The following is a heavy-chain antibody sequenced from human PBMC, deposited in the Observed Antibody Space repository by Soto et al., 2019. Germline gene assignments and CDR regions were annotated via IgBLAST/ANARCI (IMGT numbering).Heavy chain of an antibody. CDR3: ARCRSGRSCLSY. Sequence: QLQLQESGPGLVKPSETLSLTCTVSGGSISSSSYYWGWIRQPPGKGLEWIGSIYYSGSTYYNPSLKSPATISVDTSKNQFSLKLSSVTAADTAVYYCARCRSGRSCLSYWGQGTLVTVSS. D-gene: IGHD2-15*01. V-gene: IGHV4-39*01. J-gene: IGHJ4*02. CDR2: IYYSGST. CDR1: GGSISSSSYY.